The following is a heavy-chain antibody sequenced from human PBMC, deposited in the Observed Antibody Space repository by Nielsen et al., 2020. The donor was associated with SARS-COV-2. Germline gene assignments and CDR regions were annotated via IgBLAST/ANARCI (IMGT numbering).Heavy chain of an antibody. J-gene: IGHJ3*02. CDR1: GYSFTSYW. D-gene: IGHD2-15*01. CDR2: IYPGDSDT. Sequence: KVSCKGSGYSFTSYWIGWVRQMPGKGLEWMGIIYPGDSDTRYSPSFQGQVTISADKSISTAYLQWSSLKASDTAMYYCARPRCSGGSCYWDDAFDIWGQGTMVTVSS. CDR3: ARPRCSGGSCYWDDAFDI. V-gene: IGHV5-51*01.